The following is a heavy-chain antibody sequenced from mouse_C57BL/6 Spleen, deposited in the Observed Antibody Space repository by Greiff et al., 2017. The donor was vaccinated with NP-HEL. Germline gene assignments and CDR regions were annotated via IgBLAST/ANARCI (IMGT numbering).Heavy chain of an antibody. Sequence: QVQLKESGPGLVQPSQSLSITCTVSGFSLTSYGVHWVRQSPGKGLEWLGVIWSGGSTDYNAAFISRLSISKDDSKSQVFFKMNSLQADDTAIYYCARKDDYDVGYFDYWGQGTTLTVSA. V-gene: IGHV2-2*01. CDR3: ARKDDYDVGYFDY. CDR2: IWSGGST. D-gene: IGHD2-4*01. CDR1: GFSLTSYG. J-gene: IGHJ2*01.